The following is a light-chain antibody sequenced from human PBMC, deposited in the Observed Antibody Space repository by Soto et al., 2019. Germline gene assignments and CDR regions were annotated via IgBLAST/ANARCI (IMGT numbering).Light chain of an antibody. CDR1: SSDVGGYNY. CDR2: EVS. Sequence: QSVLTQPASVSGSPGQSINISSAGTSSDVGGYNYVSWYQHHPGKAPKLMICEVSNRPSGVSNRFSGSKSGNTASLTISGLQAEDEADYYCTSYTSSGTYVFGTGTKVTVL. J-gene: IGLJ1*01. V-gene: IGLV2-14*01. CDR3: TSYTSSGTYV.